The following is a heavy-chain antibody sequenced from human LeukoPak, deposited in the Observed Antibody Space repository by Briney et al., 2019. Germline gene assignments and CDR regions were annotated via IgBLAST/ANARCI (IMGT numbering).Heavy chain of an antibody. CDR3: ARGNTCGN. Sequence: GGSLRLSCAASGFTFSSYWMSWVRQAPGKGLEWVATIKEDGSEKYYVDSVKGRFTISRDSAKNSLELQMNSLRAEDTAVYYCARGNTCGNWGQGTLVTVSS. CDR1: GFTFSSYW. CDR2: IKEDGSEK. V-gene: IGHV3-7*01. D-gene: IGHD1/OR15-1a*01. J-gene: IGHJ4*02.